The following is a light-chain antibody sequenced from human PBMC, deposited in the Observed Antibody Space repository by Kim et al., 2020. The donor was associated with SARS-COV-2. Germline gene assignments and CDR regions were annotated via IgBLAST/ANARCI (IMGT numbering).Light chain of an antibody. CDR1: QSVSSSY. CDR3: QQYGSSRT. V-gene: IGKV3-20*01. J-gene: IGKJ1*01. CDR2: GAS. Sequence: LSPGERATLSCRASQSVSSSYLAWYQQKPGQAPRLLIYGASSRATGIPDRFSGSGSGTDFTLTISRLEPEDFAVYYWQQYGSSRTFGQGTKVDIK.